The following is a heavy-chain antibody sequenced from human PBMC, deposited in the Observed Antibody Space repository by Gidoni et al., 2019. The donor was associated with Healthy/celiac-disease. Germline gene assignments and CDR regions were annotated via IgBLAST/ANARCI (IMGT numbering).Heavy chain of an antibody. CDR2: ISGSGGST. V-gene: IGHV3-23*01. J-gene: IGHJ4*02. CDR3: AKGSLWSGSYCDY. Sequence: EVQLLESGGGLVQPGGAMRRSCAASGVTFSSYASRWVRQAPGKGLEWVVAISGSGGSTYYADSVKGRFTISRDNSKNTLYLQMNSLRAEDTAVYYCAKGSLWSGSYCDYWGQGTLVTVSS. CDR1: GVTFSSYA. D-gene: IGHD1-26*01.